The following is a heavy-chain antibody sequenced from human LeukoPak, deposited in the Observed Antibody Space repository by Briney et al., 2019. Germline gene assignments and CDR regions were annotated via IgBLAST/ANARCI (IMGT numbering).Heavy chain of an antibody. CDR2: INPKSGGT. V-gene: IGHV1-2*02. J-gene: IGHJ4*02. CDR1: GYTFSDYY. D-gene: IGHD5-12*01. Sequence: ASVKVSCKASGYTFSDYYMHWVRQAPGQGLEWMGWINPKSGGTNYAQKFQGRVTMTRDTSISTAYMELSSLRSEDTAVYYCATGVTITSFDYWGQGTLVTVSS. CDR3: ATGVTITSFDY.